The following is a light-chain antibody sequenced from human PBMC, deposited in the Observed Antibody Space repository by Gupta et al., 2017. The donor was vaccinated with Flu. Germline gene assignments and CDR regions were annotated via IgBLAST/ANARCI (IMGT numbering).Light chain of an antibody. Sequence: PSGLSATIRDTVTKSWRTSHKDNNYLDWYQQKPGKAPRLLIYWASTGECGVPARFSGSGSGTDFTLTINSRQPEDFATYYCQQWYSTPRTFGQGTTVEIK. CDR1: HKDNNY. J-gene: IGKJ1*01. CDR2: WAS. CDR3: QQWYSTPRT. V-gene: IGKV1-39*01.